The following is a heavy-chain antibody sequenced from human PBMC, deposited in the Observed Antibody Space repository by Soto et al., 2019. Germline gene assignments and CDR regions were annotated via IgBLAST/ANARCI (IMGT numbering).Heavy chain of an antibody. Sequence: ASVKVSCKTSGYTFTGHYIHWVRQAPQQGPEWMGEIGPESGATRYAQKFRGRVTMTMDTSITTVYMELKDLSPDDTAVYYCGRGRSGQIVVFYWGQGTPVTVSS. CDR2: IGPESGAT. D-gene: IGHD1-26*01. V-gene: IGHV1-2*02. J-gene: IGHJ4*02. CDR1: GYTFTGHY. CDR3: GRGRSGQIVVFY.